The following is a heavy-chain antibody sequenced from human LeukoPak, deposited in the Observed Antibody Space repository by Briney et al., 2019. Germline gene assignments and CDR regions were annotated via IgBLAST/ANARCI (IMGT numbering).Heavy chain of an antibody. J-gene: IGHJ4*02. D-gene: IGHD4-11*01. Sequence: ASVTVSCKASEYTFTGYYFHWVRQAPGQGLEWMGIIDPGDGSATYAQKFQDKITMTRDTSTSTAYMELSSLRSEDTAVYYCARRGLQRDVEYWGQGTLVTVSS. V-gene: IGHV1-46*01. CDR2: IDPGDGSA. CDR3: ARRGLQRDVEY. CDR1: EYTFTGYY.